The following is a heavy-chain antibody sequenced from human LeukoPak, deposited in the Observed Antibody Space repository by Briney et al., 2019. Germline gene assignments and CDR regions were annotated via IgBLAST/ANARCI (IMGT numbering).Heavy chain of an antibody. D-gene: IGHD6-6*01. CDR3: ARESYSSSTSGLHY. CDR1: GGSISNYY. Sequence: SETLSLTCTVSGGSISNYYWSWIRQAAGKGLEWIGRIYSSGNTNYNPCLKSRFTMSIDRSKNQFSLKLSSATAADTAVYYCARESYSSSTSGLHYWGQGTLVTVSS. CDR2: IYSSGNT. V-gene: IGHV4-4*07. J-gene: IGHJ4*02.